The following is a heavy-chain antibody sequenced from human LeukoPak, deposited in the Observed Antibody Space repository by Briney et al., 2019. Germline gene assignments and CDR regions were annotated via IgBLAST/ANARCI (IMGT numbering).Heavy chain of an antibody. D-gene: IGHD6-13*01. CDR2: INPSSGGT. V-gene: IGHV1-2*02. J-gene: IGHJ4*02. Sequence: GASVKVSCKASGYTFTGYYMHWVRQAPGQGLEWMGWINPSSGGTKFAQKFQGRVTMTRDTSTSTAYMELSGLRSDDTAIYYCARDWEYSNSWDLDYWGQGTLVIVSS. CDR3: ARDWEYSNSWDLDY. CDR1: GYTFTGYY.